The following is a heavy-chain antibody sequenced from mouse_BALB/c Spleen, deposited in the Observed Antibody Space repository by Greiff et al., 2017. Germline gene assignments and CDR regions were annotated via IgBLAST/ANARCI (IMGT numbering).Heavy chain of an antibody. D-gene: IGHD2-14*01. J-gene: IGHJ4*01. CDR1: GYTFTSYW. V-gene: IGHV1-7*01. Sequence: QVQLQQSGAELAKPGASVKMSCKASGYTFTSYWMHWVKQRPGQGLEWIGYINPSTGYTEYNQKFKDKATLTADKSSSTAYMQLSSLTSEDSAVYYCANRYDAYYDAMDYWGQGTSVTVSS. CDR3: ANRYDAYYDAMDY. CDR2: INPSTGYT.